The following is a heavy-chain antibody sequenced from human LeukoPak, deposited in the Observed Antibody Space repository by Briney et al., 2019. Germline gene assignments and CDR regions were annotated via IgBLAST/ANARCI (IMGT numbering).Heavy chain of an antibody. CDR3: AKGVDTAMVTLYAIDY. D-gene: IGHD5-18*01. Sequence: GGSLRLSCAASGFTFSSYGMHWVRQAPGKGLEWVAVISYDGSNKYYADSVKGRFTISRDNSKNTLYMQMNSLRAEDTAVYYCAKGVDTAMVTLYAIDYWGQGTLVTVSS. V-gene: IGHV3-30*18. J-gene: IGHJ4*02. CDR2: ISYDGSNK. CDR1: GFTFSSYG.